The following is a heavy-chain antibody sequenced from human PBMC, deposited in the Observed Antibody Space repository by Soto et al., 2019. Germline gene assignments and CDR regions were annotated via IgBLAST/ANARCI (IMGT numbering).Heavy chain of an antibody. V-gene: IGHV1-69*01. CDR1: GGTFSSYA. D-gene: IGHD6-13*01. Sequence: QVQLVQSGAEVQKPGSSVKVSCKASGGTFSSYAISWVRQAPGQGLEWMGGIIPIFGTANYAQKFQGRVMITADESTSTAYMELSSLRSEDTAVYYCARVSARRYSSSWGYFDYWGQGTLVTVSS. CDR2: IIPIFGTA. J-gene: IGHJ4*02. CDR3: ARVSARRYSSSWGYFDY.